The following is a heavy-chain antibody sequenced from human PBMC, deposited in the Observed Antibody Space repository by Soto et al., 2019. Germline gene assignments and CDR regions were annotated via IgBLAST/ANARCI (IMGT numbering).Heavy chain of an antibody. Sequence: SVKVSCKASGGSFTYTLSWVRQAPGQVLEWMGGIIPIFGTTNYAQKFQGRVTITADESTNTAYMELSTLRSEDTAVYYCARLHSHGTYGMDVWGQGTTVTVSS. CDR1: GGSFTYT. J-gene: IGHJ6*02. CDR3: ARLHSHGTYGMDV. D-gene: IGHD5-18*01. CDR2: IIPIFGTT. V-gene: IGHV1-69*13.